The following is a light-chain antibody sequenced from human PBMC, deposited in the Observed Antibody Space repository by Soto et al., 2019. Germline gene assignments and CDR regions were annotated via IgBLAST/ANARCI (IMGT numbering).Light chain of an antibody. CDR1: SSDVGSYNL. J-gene: IGLJ3*02. V-gene: IGLV2-23*01. CDR2: EGS. CDR3: CSYAGSSTWV. Sequence: QSVLTQPASVSGSPGQSITISCTGTSSDVGSYNLVSWYQQHPGKAPKLMIYEGSKRPSGVSNRFSGSKSGNTASLTISGLQAEDEADYYCCSYAGSSTWVFGGWTQLTVL.